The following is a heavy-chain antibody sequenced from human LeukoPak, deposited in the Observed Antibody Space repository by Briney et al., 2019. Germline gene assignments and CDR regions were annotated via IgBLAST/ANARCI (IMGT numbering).Heavy chain of an antibody. D-gene: IGHD3-22*01. CDR1: GVPIRSGCYY. V-gene: IGHV4-61*02. CDR3: ARDWYDRSGRGLDY. J-gene: IGHJ4*02. Sequence: SETLALPCSVSGVPIRSGCYYWSWIRQPAGKGLEWIGRIYTSGSTNYNTSLKSRVTISVDTSKNQFSLKLSSATAADTAVYYCARDWYDRSGRGLDYWGQGTLVTVFS. CDR2: IYTSGST.